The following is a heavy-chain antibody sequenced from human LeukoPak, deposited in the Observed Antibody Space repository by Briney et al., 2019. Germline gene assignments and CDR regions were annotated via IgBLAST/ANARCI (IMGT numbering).Heavy chain of an antibody. CDR3: ARVGITIFGVAIPSWFDP. CDR2: INHSGST. V-gene: IGHV4-34*01. Sequence: SETLSLTCAVYGGSFSGYYWSWIRQPPGKGLEWMGEINHSGSTNYNPSLKSRVTISVDTSKNQFSLKLSSVTAADTAVYYCARVGITIFGVAIPSWFDPWGQGTLVTVSS. CDR1: GGSFSGYY. J-gene: IGHJ5*02. D-gene: IGHD3-3*01.